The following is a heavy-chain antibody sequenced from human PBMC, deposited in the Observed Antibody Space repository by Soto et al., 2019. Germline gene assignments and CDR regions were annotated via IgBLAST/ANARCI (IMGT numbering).Heavy chain of an antibody. CDR1: GGSMSSNY. CDR3: ARDQRLDSYRSNLYLYVDS. J-gene: IGHJ4*02. Sequence: SDNLSLTCTVSGGSMSSNYWSWIRQSAGKGLEWIGRIYTSGTTNYNPSIKSRVTMSVDTSKNRFSLKLTSVTAADTAVYYCARDQRLDSYRSNLYLYVDSWGKGSRVTVS. V-gene: IGHV4-4*07. CDR2: IYTSGTT. D-gene: IGHD4-4*01.